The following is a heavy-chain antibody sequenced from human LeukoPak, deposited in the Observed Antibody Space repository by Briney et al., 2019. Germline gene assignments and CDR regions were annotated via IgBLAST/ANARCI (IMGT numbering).Heavy chain of an antibody. J-gene: IGHJ4*02. CDR1: GYSFTSYW. V-gene: IGHV5-51*01. CDR3: ARGPRYSSGWGDY. D-gene: IGHD6-19*01. CDR2: IYPGESDT. Sequence: GGSLKISCKGPGYSFTSYWIGWVRQMPGKGLDWMGIIYPGESDTRYSPSFQGQVTISAGKSISTAYLQWSSLKASDTAMYYCARGPRYSSGWGDYWGQGTLVTVSS.